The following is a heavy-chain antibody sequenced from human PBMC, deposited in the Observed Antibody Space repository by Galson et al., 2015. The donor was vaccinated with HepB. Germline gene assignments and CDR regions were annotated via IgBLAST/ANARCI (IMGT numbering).Heavy chain of an antibody. D-gene: IGHD3-3*01. CDR2: ISGSGDTT. CDR3: AKRISITFFGPGKNYMDV. CDR1: GFTFSSPA. V-gene: IGHV3-23*01. Sequence: SLRLSCAASGFTFSSPAMIWVRQAPGTGLECVSGISGSGDTTYSAGAVEGRFTISRDNSKNTLYMQINSLTAEDTAVYYCAKRISITFFGPGKNYMDVWGKGTTVTVSS. J-gene: IGHJ6*03.